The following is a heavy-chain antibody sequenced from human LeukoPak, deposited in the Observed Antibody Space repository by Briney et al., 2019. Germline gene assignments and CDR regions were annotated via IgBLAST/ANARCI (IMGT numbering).Heavy chain of an antibody. J-gene: IGHJ3*02. CDR1: GFTFSSYG. Sequence: GGPLRLSCAASGFTFSSYGMSWVRQAPGKGLEWVSAISGSGGSTYYADSVKGRFTISRDNSKNTLYLQMNSLRAEDTAVYYCAKDPLAPPDALDIWGQGTMVTVSS. CDR2: ISGSGGST. V-gene: IGHV3-23*01. CDR3: AKDPLAPPDALDI.